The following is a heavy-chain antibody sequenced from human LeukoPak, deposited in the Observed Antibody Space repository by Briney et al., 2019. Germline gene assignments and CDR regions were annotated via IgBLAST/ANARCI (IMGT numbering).Heavy chain of an antibody. CDR1: GFRFSSYW. Sequence: PGGSLRLSCAASGFRFSSYWMSWVRQAPGKGLEWVANINLDGSEKSYVDSVEGRFTISRDNAKNSLYLRMNSLRGEDTAVYYCARDSERSSSFAFDIWGQGTMVTASS. J-gene: IGHJ3*02. D-gene: IGHD3-3*02. V-gene: IGHV3-7*01. CDR3: ARDSERSSSFAFDI. CDR2: INLDGSEK.